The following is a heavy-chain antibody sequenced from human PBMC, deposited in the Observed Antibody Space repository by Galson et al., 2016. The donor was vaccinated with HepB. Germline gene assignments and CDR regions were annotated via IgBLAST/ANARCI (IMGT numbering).Heavy chain of an antibody. CDR1: GFAFSSHW. J-gene: IGHJ5*02. Sequence: LRLSCAASGFAFSSHWMPWVRQDLGKGLVWVSRINSDGTISNYADYATGRFPISRDNAKNTLYLQMNSLRAEDTAVYFCVRDHSVVPTTAYNWFDPWGRGTLVTVSS. D-gene: IGHD4-23*01. V-gene: IGHV3-74*01. CDR3: VRDHSVVPTTAYNWFDP. CDR2: INSDGTIS.